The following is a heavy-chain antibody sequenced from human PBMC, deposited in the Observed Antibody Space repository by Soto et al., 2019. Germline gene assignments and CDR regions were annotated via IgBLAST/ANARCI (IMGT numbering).Heavy chain of an antibody. CDR3: ARHGTIFGVVIKGPERYFQH. CDR1: GGTFSSYA. V-gene: IGHV1-69*12. Sequence: QVQLVQSGAEVKKPGSSVKVSCKASGGTFSSYAISWVRQAPGQGLEWMGGIIPIFGTANYAQKFQGRVTITADESTSTAYMELSSLRPEDTAVYYCARHGTIFGVVIKGPERYFQHWGQGTLVTVSS. D-gene: IGHD3-3*01. CDR2: IIPIFGTA. J-gene: IGHJ1*01.